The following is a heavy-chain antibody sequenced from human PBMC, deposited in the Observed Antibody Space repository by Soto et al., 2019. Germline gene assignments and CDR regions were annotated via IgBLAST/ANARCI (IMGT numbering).Heavy chain of an antibody. CDR1: GFIFSDYY. D-gene: IGHD3-9*01. Sequence: QVQLVESGGGVVQPGRSLRLSCAASGFIFSDYYMHWVRQAPGKGLEWVAVICHDGSKKYYADSVKGRFAISRDNSKNTLYLQMNSLRPDDTAVNYCARSSYDDVLTGWSMDVWGQGTMVTVSS. V-gene: IGHV3-30*09. CDR3: ARSSYDDVLTGWSMDV. CDR2: ICHDGSKK. J-gene: IGHJ6*02.